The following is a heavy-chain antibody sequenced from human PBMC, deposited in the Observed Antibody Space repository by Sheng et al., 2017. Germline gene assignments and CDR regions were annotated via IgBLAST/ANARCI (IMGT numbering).Heavy chain of an antibody. CDR1: GGSFSGYY. Sequence: QVQLQQWGAGLLKPSETLSLTCAVYGGSFSGYYWSWIRQPPGKGLEWIGEINHSGSTNYNPSLKSRVTISVDTSKNQFSLKLSSVTAADTAVYYCARTDGYSYDWRRYYYGMDVWGQGTTVTVSS. J-gene: IGHJ6*02. CDR2: INHSGST. V-gene: IGHV4-34*01. CDR3: ARTDGYSYDWRRYYYGMDV. D-gene: IGHD5-18*01.